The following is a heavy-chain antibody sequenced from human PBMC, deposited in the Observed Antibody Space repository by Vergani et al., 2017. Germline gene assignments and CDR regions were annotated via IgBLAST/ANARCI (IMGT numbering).Heavy chain of an antibody. CDR2: VDPEDGET. CDR1: GYTFTDYY. J-gene: IGHJ6*02. V-gene: IGHV1-69-2*01. CDR3: ALWPQVVPAARGGDYYYGMDV. D-gene: IGHD2-2*01. Sequence: EVQLVQSGAEVKKPGATVKISCKVSGYTFTDYYMHWVQQAPGKGLEWMGLVDPEDGETIYAEKFQGRVTITADTSTDTAYMGLSSLRSEETAVYYGALWPQVVPAARGGDYYYGMDVWGQGTTVTVSS.